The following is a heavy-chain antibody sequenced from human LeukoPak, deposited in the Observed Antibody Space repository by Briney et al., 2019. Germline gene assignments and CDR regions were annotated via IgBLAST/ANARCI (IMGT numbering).Heavy chain of an antibody. CDR3: ARVPTSAAGYYYYGMDV. CDR2: IYHSGST. V-gene: IGHV4-30-2*01. CDR1: GGSISSGGYS. J-gene: IGHJ6*02. Sequence: SQTLSLTCAVSGGSISSGGYSWSWIRQPPGKGLEWIGYIYHSGSTYYNPSLKSRVTISVDRSKNQFSLKLSSVTAADTAVYYCARVPTSAAGYYYYGMDVWGRGTTVTVSS. D-gene: IGHD6-13*01.